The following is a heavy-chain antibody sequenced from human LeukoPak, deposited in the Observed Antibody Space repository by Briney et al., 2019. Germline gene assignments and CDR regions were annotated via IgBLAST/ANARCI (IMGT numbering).Heavy chain of an antibody. V-gene: IGHV1-2*02. J-gene: IGHJ4*02. D-gene: IGHD2/OR15-2a*01. CDR1: GYTFTSYG. Sequence: ASVKVSCKASGYTFTSYGISWVRQAPGQGLEWMGWINPNSGGPNYALKFQGRVTMTRDTSISTAYMELSGLRSDDTAVYYCARSLFGSSGYYSNWGQGTLVTVSS. CDR3: ARSLFGSSGYYSN. CDR2: INPNSGGP.